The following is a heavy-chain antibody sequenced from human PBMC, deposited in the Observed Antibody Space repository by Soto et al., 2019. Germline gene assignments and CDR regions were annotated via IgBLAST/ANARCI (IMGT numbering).Heavy chain of an antibody. V-gene: IGHV4-39*01. CDR2: IYYSGST. CDR3: ARRDYGDYYNWFDP. Sequence: SETLSLTCTVSGGSISSSSYYWGWIRQPPGKGLEWIGSIYYSGSTYYNPSLESRVTISVDTSKNQFSLKLSSVTAADTAVYYCARRDYGDYYNWFDPWGQGTLVTVSS. J-gene: IGHJ5*02. CDR1: GGSISSSSYY. D-gene: IGHD4-17*01.